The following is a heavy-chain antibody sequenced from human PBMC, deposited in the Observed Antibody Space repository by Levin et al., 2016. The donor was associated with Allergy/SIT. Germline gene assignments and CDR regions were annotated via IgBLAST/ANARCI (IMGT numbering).Heavy chain of an antibody. CDR2: IWYDGSNK. D-gene: IGHD1-26*01. CDR3: ARDGLYSGSYGGEYYFDY. J-gene: IGHJ4*02. V-gene: IGHV3-33*01. Sequence: WIRQPPGKGLEWVAVIWYDGSNKYYADSVKGRFTISRDNSKNTLYLQMNSLRAEDTAVYYCARDGLYSGSYGGEYYFDYWGQGTLVTVSS.